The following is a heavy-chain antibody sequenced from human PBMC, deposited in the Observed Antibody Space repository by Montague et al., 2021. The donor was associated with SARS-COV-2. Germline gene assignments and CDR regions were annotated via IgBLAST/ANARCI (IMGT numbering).Heavy chain of an antibody. CDR2: IYYSGST. CDR1: GGSISSSNYY. V-gene: IGHV4-39*07. J-gene: IGHJ6*02. Sequence: SETLSLTCTVSGGSISSSNYYWGWIRQPPGKGLEWIGYIYYSGSTYYHPSRTGEDTISLHTSKNHVSLKLSSVTDADTAVYYCARDVRQQLVRLSCMDVWGQGATVSV. CDR3: ARDVRQQLVRLSCMDV. D-gene: IGHD6-13*01.